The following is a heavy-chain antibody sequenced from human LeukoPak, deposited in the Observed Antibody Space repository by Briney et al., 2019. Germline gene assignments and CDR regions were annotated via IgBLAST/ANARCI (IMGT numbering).Heavy chain of an antibody. Sequence: ASVKVSCKASGYTFTYYYMHWVRQAPGQGLEWMGWINPNSGGTNYAQKFQGRVTMTRDTSISTAYMELSRLRSDDTAVYYCARDKLSYCGGDCPSWYYGMDVWGQGTTVTVSS. CDR1: GYTFTYYY. D-gene: IGHD2-21*02. CDR2: INPNSGGT. CDR3: ARDKLSYCGGDCPSWYYGMDV. J-gene: IGHJ6*02. V-gene: IGHV1-2*02.